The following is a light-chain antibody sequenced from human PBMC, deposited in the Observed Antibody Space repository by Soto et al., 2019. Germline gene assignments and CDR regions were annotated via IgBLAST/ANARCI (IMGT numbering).Light chain of an antibody. CDR2: GAS. CDR1: QSVSSNS. J-gene: IGKJ3*01. V-gene: IGKV3-20*01. Sequence: IALTQSPGNLSLSPGAIATLSCRASQSVSSNSLAWFQLKPGQAPRLLIYGASIRDNGRPEMFRCSGSGTDFSLTLSRLELEDFAVYYWQQRFTFAHRTKLDIK. CDR3: QQRFT.